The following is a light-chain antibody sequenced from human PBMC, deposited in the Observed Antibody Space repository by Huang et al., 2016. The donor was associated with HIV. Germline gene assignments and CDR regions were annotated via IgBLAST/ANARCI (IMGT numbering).Light chain of an antibody. J-gene: IGKJ4*01. V-gene: IGKV1-5*03. CDR2: RSS. Sequence: DIQMTQSPSTLSASIGDRVTITCRASQSISNWLAWYQQKPGKAPRLLIYRSSTLEIGVPSRFSGSGSGTEFTLTITSLQPEDFALYYCQQYNGDFSFGGGTKVEVK. CDR1: QSISNW. CDR3: QQYNGDFS.